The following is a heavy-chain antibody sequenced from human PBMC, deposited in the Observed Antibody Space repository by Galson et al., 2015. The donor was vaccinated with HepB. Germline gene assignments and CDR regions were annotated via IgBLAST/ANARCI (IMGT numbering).Heavy chain of an antibody. D-gene: IGHD4-23*01. CDR1: GFTFRDYA. V-gene: IGHV3-64D*06. CDR3: VKDRWVDY. Sequence: SLRLSCAASGFTFRDYAMHWVRQAARKGLEYVSSISSEGGSTYYADSVKGRFTISRDNSKNTLYLQMSSLRTEDTAVYYCVKDRWVDYWGQGTLVTVSS. CDR2: ISSEGGST. J-gene: IGHJ4*02.